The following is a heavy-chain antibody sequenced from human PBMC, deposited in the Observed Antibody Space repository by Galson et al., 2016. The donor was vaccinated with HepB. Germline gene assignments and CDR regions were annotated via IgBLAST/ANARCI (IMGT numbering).Heavy chain of an antibody. CDR2: ISGSGDNT. V-gene: IGHV3-23*01. CDR3: AKDAKRKPTGNGGIYDY. D-gene: IGHD1-1*01. J-gene: IGHJ4*02. Sequence: SLRLSCAASKFTFSTCAMSWVRQAPGKGLEWVSTISGSGDNTFHAESVKGRFTISRDNPRNTLFLQMNSLTAEDTAVYYWAKDAKRKPTGNGGIYDYWGQGTLVTVSP. CDR1: KFTFSTCA.